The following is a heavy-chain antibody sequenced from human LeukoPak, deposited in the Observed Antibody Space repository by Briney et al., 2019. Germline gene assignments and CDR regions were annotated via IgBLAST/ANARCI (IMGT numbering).Heavy chain of an antibody. CDR1: GYTFTSYG. D-gene: IGHD4-17*01. CDR2: ISAYNGNT. V-gene: IGHV1-18*01. CDR3: ARPRRPDYGDYEVFDY. J-gene: IGHJ4*02. Sequence: ASVKVSCKASGYTFTSYGISWVRQAPGQGLEWMGWISAYNGNTNYAQKLQGRVTMTTDTSTSTAYMELSSLRSEDTAVYYCARPRRPDYGDYEVFDYWGQGTLVTVSS.